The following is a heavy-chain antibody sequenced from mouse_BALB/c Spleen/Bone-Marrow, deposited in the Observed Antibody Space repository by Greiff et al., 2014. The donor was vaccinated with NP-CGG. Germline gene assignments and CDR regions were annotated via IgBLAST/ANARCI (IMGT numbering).Heavy chain of an antibody. D-gene: IGHD1-1*01. J-gene: IGHJ4*01. V-gene: IGHV14-3*02. CDR1: GFNIKDTY. CDR2: FDQAIGDT. CDR3: ARGFIGYFNAMDY. Sequence: VQLKESGAELVKPGASVKLSCTASGFNIKDTYIHWVKQRPEQGLEWIGRFDQAIGDTEYDPKFQGKATITADTSSDTANLQLSSLASEDTAVYYCARGFIGYFNAMDYWGQGTSVTVSP.